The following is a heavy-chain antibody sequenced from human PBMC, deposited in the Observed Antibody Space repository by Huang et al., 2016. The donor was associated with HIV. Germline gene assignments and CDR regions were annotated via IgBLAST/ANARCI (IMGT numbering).Heavy chain of an antibody. J-gene: IGHJ3*02. CDR2: SYPSDFEV. D-gene: IGHD3-10*01. Sequence: EVQLVQSGADLEKPGESLKISCKGSGYSFTSYWIGWVRQMPGRGLEWMGISYPSDFEVRDSPSVQGQVTISADKSISTAYLQLNSLKASDTAIYYCARQPPTNYYSNDAFDIWGQGTRVTVSS. CDR3: ARQPPTNYYSNDAFDI. CDR1: GYSFTSYW. V-gene: IGHV5-51*01.